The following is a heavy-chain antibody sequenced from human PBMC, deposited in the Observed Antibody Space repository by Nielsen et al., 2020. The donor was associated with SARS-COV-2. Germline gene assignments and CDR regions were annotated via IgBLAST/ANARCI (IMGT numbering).Heavy chain of an antibody. CDR1: GYTFTSYA. V-gene: IGHV1-3*01. D-gene: IGHD3-3*01. CDR3: AILGGDIGAAVRSDALDM. Sequence: ASVKVSCKASGYTFTSYAMHWVRQAPGQRLEWMGWINAGNGNTKYSQKFQGRVTITRDTSASTAYMELSSLRSEDTAVYYCAILGGDIGAAVRSDALDMWGQGTMVTVSS. CDR2: INAGNGNT. J-gene: IGHJ3*02.